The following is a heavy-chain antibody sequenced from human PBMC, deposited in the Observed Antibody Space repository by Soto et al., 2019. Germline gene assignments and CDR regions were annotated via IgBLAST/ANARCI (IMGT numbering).Heavy chain of an antibody. V-gene: IGHV4-39*01. CDR1: GGSISSSSYY. Sequence: QLQLQESGPGLVKPSETLSLTCTVSGGSISSSSYYWGWIRQPPGKGLEWIGSIYYSGSTYYNPSLKSRVTISVDTSKNQFSLKLSSVTAADTAVYYCAGKQQLVGSFDYWGQGTLVTVSS. D-gene: IGHD6-13*01. CDR3: AGKQQLVGSFDY. CDR2: IYYSGST. J-gene: IGHJ4*02.